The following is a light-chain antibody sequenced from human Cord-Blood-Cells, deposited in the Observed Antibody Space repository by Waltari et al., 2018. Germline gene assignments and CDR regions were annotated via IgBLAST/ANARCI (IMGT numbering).Light chain of an antibody. V-gene: IGLV3-19*01. Sequence: SSELTQDPAVSVALGQTVRITCQGDSHRSYYASGYQQKTGQAPVLVIYGKNNRPSGIPDRFSGSSSGNTASLTITGAQAEDEADYYCNSRDSSGNHLVFGGGTKLTVL. CDR2: GKN. CDR3: NSRDSSGNHLV. CDR1: SHRSYY. J-gene: IGLJ3*02.